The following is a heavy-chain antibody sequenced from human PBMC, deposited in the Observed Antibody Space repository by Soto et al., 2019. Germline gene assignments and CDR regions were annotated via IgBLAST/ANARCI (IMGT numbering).Heavy chain of an antibody. D-gene: IGHD3-9*01. Sequence: SETLSLTCTVSGGSISSYYWSWIRQPPGKGLEWIGYIYYSGSTNYNPSLKSRVTISVDTSKNQFSLKLSSVTAADTAVYYCARVTPHYDILTGYYLNYFDYWGQGTLVTVSS. CDR1: GGSISSYY. CDR3: ARVTPHYDILTGYYLNYFDY. V-gene: IGHV4-59*01. CDR2: IYYSGST. J-gene: IGHJ4*02.